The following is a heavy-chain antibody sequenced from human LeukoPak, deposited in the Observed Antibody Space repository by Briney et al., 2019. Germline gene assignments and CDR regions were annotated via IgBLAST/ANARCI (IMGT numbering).Heavy chain of an antibody. V-gene: IGHV4-39*07. CDR3: ARTIRRSGYSSSWYATFYY. J-gene: IGHJ4*02. D-gene: IGHD6-13*01. CDR1: GGALCSSSYY. CDR2: IYYSGST. Sequence: SETLSLSCTVSGGALCSSSYYWGWIRPPPGKGLEWIGRIYYSGSTYYNPSLKSRVTISVDTSKNQFSLKLSSVTAADTAVYYCARTIRRSGYSSSWYATFYYWGQGTLVTVSS.